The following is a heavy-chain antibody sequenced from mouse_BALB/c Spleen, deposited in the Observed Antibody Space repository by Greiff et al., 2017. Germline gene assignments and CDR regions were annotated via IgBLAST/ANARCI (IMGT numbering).Heavy chain of an antibody. CDR2: IWSGGST. V-gene: IGHV2-4-1*01. CDR3: ARIRGNYDYAMDY. J-gene: IGHJ4*01. Sequence: VQLVESGPGLVQPSQSLSITCTVSGFSLTSYGVHWVRQSPGKGLEWLGVIWSGGSTDYNAAFISRLSISKDNSKSQVFFKMNSLQADDTAIYYCARIRGNYDYAMDYWGQGTSVTVSS. D-gene: IGHD2-1*01. CDR1: GFSLTSYG.